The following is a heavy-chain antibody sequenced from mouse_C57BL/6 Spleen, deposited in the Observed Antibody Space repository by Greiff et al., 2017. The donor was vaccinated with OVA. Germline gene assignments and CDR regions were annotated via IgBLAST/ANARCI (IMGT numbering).Heavy chain of an antibody. CDR2: IYPRSGNT. D-gene: IGHD1-1*01. CDR1: GYTFTSYG. J-gene: IGHJ1*03. V-gene: IGHV1-81*01. Sequence: VQLQQSGAELVRPGASVKLSCKASGYTFTSYGISWVKQRTGQGLEWIGEIYPRSGNTYYNEKFKSKATLTSDKSSSTAYMELRSLTSDDSAVYFCARPITTVVEGYFDVWGTGTTVTVSS. CDR3: ARPITTVVEGYFDV.